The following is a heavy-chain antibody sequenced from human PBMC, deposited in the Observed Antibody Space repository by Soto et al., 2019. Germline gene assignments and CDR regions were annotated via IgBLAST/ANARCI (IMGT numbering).Heavy chain of an antibody. D-gene: IGHD2-15*01. V-gene: IGHV1-69*13. CDR3: ARDKIVVVVAATLYYYYYGMDV. CDR2: IIPIFGTA. CDR1: GGTFSSYA. Sequence: VKVSCKASGGTFSSYAISWVRQAPGQGLEWMGGIIPIFGTANYAQKFQGRVTITADESTSTAYMELSSLRSEDTAVYYCARDKIVVVVAATLYYYYYGMDVWGQGTTVTVSS. J-gene: IGHJ6*02.